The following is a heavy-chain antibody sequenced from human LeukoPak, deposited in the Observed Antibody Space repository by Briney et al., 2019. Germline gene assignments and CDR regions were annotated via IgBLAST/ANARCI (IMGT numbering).Heavy chain of an antibody. Sequence: GGSLRLSCAASGFTFSSYSMNWVRQAPGKGLEWVSYISSSGFTIYYADSVKGRFTISRDNARNSLFLQMNSLRAEDTAVYYCARLGDKDVDIVATIEWGFDYWGRGILVTVSS. J-gene: IGHJ4*02. CDR1: GFTFSSYS. D-gene: IGHD5-12*01. CDR2: ISSSGFTI. V-gene: IGHV3-48*04. CDR3: ARLGDKDVDIVATIEWGFDY.